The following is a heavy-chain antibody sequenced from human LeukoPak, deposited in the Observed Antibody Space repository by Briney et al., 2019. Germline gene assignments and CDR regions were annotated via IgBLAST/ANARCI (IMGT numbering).Heavy chain of an antibody. CDR1: GFTVSSNY. Sequence: GGSLRLSCAASGFTVSSNYMSWIRQAPGKGLEWVSYISSGGTYTNYAESVKGRFTISRDTATSSVYLHMNSLRAYDTAVYYCARFSGYAQRRFDYWGQGALVTVSS. D-gene: IGHD5-12*01. V-gene: IGHV3-11*03. CDR2: ISSGGTYT. J-gene: IGHJ4*02. CDR3: ARFSGYAQRRFDY.